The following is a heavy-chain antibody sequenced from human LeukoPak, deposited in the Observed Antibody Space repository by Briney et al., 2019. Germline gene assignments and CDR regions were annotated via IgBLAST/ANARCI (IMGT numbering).Heavy chain of an antibody. V-gene: IGHV4-59*01. CDR2: IYYSGST. CDR3: ARGDSSGWYERFDY. D-gene: IGHD6-19*01. CDR1: GGSISSYY. Sequence: SETLSLTCTVSGGSISSYYWSWIRRPPGKGLEWIGYIYYSGSTNYNPPLKSRVTISVDTSKNQFSLNLSSVTAADTAVYYCARGDSSGWYERFDYWGQGTLVTVSS. J-gene: IGHJ4*02.